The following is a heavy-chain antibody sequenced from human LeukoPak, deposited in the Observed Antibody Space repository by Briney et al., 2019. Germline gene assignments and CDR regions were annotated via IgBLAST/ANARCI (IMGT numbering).Heavy chain of an antibody. CDR1: GFTFSSYW. V-gene: IGHV3-7*03. CDR3: AKDMRYSSGWLDY. J-gene: IGHJ4*02. Sequence: GGSLRLSCAASGFTFSSYWMSWVRQAPGKGLEWVANIKQDGSEKYYVDSVKGRFTISRDNAKNSLYLQMNSLRAEDTALYYCAKDMRYSSGWLDYWGQGTLVTVSS. D-gene: IGHD6-19*01. CDR2: IKQDGSEK.